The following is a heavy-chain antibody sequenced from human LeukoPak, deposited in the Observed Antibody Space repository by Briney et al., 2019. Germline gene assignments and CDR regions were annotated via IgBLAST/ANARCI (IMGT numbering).Heavy chain of an antibody. Sequence: GGSLRLSCAASGFTFSSYYMNWVRQAPGKGLEWVSSISSSSSYIYYEDSVKGRFTISRDNAKNSLYLQMNSLRAEGTAVYYCARARSADTAMVYFDYWGQGTLVTVSS. J-gene: IGHJ4*02. CDR2: ISSSSSYI. V-gene: IGHV3-21*01. CDR1: GFTFSSYY. D-gene: IGHD5-18*01. CDR3: ARARSADTAMVYFDY.